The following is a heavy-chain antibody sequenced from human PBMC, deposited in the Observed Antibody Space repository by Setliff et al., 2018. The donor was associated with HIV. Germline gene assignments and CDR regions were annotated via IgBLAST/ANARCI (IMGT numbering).Heavy chain of an antibody. CDR1: GFTFSKYW. Sequence: HPGGSLRLSCAASGFTFSKYWMHWVRQAPGQGLVWVSGINNDTTTTTYADSVKGRFSISRDNAKNTVYLQMNGLRGEDTAVYYCVMFGSSSGWGQGTQVTVSS. V-gene: IGHV3-74*01. CDR2: INNDTTTT. J-gene: IGHJ4*02. D-gene: IGHD6-6*01. CDR3: VMFGSSSG.